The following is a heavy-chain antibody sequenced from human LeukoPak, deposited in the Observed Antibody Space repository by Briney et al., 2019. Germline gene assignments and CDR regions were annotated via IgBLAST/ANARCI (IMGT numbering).Heavy chain of an antibody. D-gene: IGHD2-15*01. Sequence: GGSLRLSCAASGFSFSSYWMHWVRQAPGKGLVWVSRINYGGSSTSYADSVKGRFTISRDNAKNTLYLQMNSLRAEDTAMYYCVTDLAIGDGRWGQGTLVTVSS. J-gene: IGHJ4*02. CDR1: GFSFSSYW. CDR3: VTDLAIGDGR. V-gene: IGHV3-74*01. CDR2: INYGGSST.